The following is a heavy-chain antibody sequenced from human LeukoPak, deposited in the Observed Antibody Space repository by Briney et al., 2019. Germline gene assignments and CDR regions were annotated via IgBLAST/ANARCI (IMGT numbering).Heavy chain of an antibody. CDR1: GYSISNTHY. D-gene: IGHD3-22*01. CDR3: ARNSSGIHFDY. J-gene: IGHJ4*02. V-gene: IGHV4-38-2*01. Sequence: SETLSLTCAVSGYSISNTHYWGWIRQPPGKGLEWIGSIYNSGSTHYNPSLKSRVTISVDTSMNQFSLKLSSVTAADTAVYYCARNSSGIHFDYWGRGTLVTVSS. CDR2: IYNSGST.